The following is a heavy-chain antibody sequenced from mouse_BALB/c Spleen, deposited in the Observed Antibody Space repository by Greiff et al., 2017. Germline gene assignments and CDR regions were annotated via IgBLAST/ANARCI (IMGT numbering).Heavy chain of an antibody. CDR2: IDPANGNT. Sequence: VQLQQSGPELVKPGASVKVSCKASGYAFTSYNMYWVKQSHGKSLEWIGRIDPANGNTKYDPKFQGKATITADTSSNTAYLQLSSLTSEDTAVYYCASLYYDYDPFAYWGQGTLVTVSA. CDR1: GYAFTSYN. J-gene: IGHJ3*01. CDR3: ASLYYDYDPFAY. V-gene: IGHV14-3*02. D-gene: IGHD2-4*01.